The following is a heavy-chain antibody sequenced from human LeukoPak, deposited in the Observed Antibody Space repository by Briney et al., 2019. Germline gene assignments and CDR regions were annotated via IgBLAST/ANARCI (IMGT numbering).Heavy chain of an antibody. Sequence: SETLSLTCAVSGGSISSGGYSWSWIRQPPGKGLEWIGYIYHSGGTYYNPSLKSRVTISVDGSKNQFSLKLSSVTAADTAVYYCARAEEYNWFDPWGQGTLVTVSS. CDR3: ARAEEYNWFDP. CDR2: IYHSGGT. V-gene: IGHV4-30-2*01. D-gene: IGHD3-10*01. J-gene: IGHJ5*02. CDR1: GGSISSGGYS.